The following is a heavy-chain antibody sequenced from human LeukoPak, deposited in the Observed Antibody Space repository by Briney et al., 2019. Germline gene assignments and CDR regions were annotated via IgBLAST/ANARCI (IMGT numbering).Heavy chain of an antibody. V-gene: IGHV4-30-4*08. D-gene: IGHD6-13*01. CDR2: IYYSGST. CDR1: GGSISSGDYY. CDR3: AREGEIAAAGTFRH. J-gene: IGHJ4*02. Sequence: SETLSLACIVSGGSISSGDYYWSWICQPPGKGLEWLWYIYYSGSTYYNPSLKSRVTISVDTSKNQFSLKLSSVTAADTAVYYCAREGEIAAAGTFRHWGQGTLVTVSS.